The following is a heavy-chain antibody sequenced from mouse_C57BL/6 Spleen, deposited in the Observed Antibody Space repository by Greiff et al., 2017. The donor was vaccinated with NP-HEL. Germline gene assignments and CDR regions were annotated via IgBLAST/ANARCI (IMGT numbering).Heavy chain of an antibody. Sequence: VQLQQSGAELVMPGASVKLSCKASGYTFTSYWMHWVKQRPGQGLEWIGEIDPSDSYTNYNQKFKGKSTLTVDKSSSTAYMQLSSLTSEDSAVYYCARDPFAYWGQGTLVTVSA. CDR3: ARDPFAY. J-gene: IGHJ3*01. CDR2: IDPSDSYT. CDR1: GYTFTSYW. V-gene: IGHV1-69*01.